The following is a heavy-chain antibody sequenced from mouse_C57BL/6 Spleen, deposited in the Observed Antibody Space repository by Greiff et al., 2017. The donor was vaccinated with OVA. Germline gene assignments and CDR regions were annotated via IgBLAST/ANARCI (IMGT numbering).Heavy chain of an antibody. CDR3: ARRKDYYAMDY. CDR1: GYTFTSYW. CDR2: IDPSDSYT. Sequence: QVQLQQPGAELVMPGASVKLSCKASGYTFTSYWMHWVKQRPGQGLEWIGEIDPSDSYTNYNQKFKGKSTLTVDKSSSTDYMQLSSLTSEDSAVYYCARRKDYYAMDYWGQGTSVTVSS. J-gene: IGHJ4*01. V-gene: IGHV1-69*01.